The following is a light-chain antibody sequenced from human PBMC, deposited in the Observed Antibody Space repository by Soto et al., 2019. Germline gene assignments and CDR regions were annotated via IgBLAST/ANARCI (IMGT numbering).Light chain of an antibody. J-gene: IGKJ1*01. CDR1: QSVSSSY. CDR3: QQYGSSPPWT. Sequence: EIVLTQSPGTLSLSPGGRATLSCRASQSVSSSYLAWYQQTPGQAPRLLIYGASSRATGIPDRFSGSGSGTDFTLTISKLEPEDFAVYYCQQYGSSPPWTLGQGTKVEIK. V-gene: IGKV3-20*01. CDR2: GAS.